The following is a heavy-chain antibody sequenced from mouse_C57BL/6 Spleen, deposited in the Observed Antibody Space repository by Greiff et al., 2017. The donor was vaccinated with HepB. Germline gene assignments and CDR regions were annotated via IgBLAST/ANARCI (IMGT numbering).Heavy chain of an antibody. D-gene: IGHD2-4*01. Sequence: QVQLQQSGAELVKPGASVKLSCKASGYTFTSYCMHWVKQRPGQGLEWIGMIHPNSGSTNYNEKFKSKATLTVDKSSSTAYMQLSSLTSEDSAVYYCARGEDYDDFDYWGQGTTLTVSS. J-gene: IGHJ2*01. CDR1: GYTFTSYC. CDR3: ARGEDYDDFDY. V-gene: IGHV1-64*01. CDR2: IHPNSGST.